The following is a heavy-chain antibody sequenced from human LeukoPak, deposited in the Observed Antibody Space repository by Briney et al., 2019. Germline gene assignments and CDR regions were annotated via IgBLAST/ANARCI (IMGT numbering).Heavy chain of an antibody. CDR3: AGIVVVVAATNRAFDI. Sequence: SETLSLTCAVYGGSFSGYYWSWIRQPPGKGLEWIGEINHSGSTNYNPSLKSRVTISVDTSKNQFSLKLSSVTAADTAVYYRAGIVVVVAATNRAFDIWGQGTMVSASS. V-gene: IGHV4-34*01. J-gene: IGHJ3*02. CDR2: INHSGST. CDR1: GGSFSGYY. D-gene: IGHD2-15*01.